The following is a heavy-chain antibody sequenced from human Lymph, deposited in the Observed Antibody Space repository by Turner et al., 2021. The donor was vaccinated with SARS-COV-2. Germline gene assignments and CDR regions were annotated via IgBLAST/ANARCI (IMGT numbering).Heavy chain of an antibody. D-gene: IGHD4-17*01. CDR2: IYSGGST. V-gene: IGHV3-53*01. Sequence: EVQLVESGGGLIQPGGSLRLSCAASEFTVSSNYMSWVRQAPGKGLEWVSIIYSGGSTYYADSVKGRFTISRDNSKNTLYLQMNSLRAEDTAVYYCARVLPYGDYFDYWGQGTLVIVSS. J-gene: IGHJ4*02. CDR3: ARVLPYGDYFDY. CDR1: EFTVSSNY.